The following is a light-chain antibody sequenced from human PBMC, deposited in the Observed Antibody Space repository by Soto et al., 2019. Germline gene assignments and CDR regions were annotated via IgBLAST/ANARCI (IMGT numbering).Light chain of an antibody. CDR1: ISDVGAYTS. V-gene: IGLV2-14*01. J-gene: IGLJ1*01. CDR2: EVN. CDR3: SSYTSDNRDYV. Sequence: QSLRPHSASLSGSPGQSITISCTGTISDVGAYTSVSWYQHHPGKAPKVMIYEVNKRPSGISNRFSGSKSVNTASLTISGLQPEDEAHYYCSSYTSDNRDYVFGTGTKVTVL.